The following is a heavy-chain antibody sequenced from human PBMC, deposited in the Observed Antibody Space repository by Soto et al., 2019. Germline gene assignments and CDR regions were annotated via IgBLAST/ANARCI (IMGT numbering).Heavy chain of an antibody. V-gene: IGHV1-8*02. J-gene: IGHJ5*02. CDR2: MNPGSGKT. CDR3: ARMASSGTLNWFDP. Sequence: AASVKVSCKASGYTFINYDISWVRQATGQGLEWMGWMNPGSGKTGYANKFQGRVTMTRDASTSTAHLELSSLTSEDTAVYYCARMASSGTLNWFDPWGQGTLVTVSS. CDR1: GYTFINYD.